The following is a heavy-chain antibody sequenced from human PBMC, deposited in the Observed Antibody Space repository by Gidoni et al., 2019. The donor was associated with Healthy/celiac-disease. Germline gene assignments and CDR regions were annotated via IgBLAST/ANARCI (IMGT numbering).Heavy chain of an antibody. Sequence: QVQLVESGGGVVQPGRSLRLSCEASGFTFSSYAMHWVRQAPGKGLEWVAVISYDGSNKYYADSVKGRFTISRDNSKNTLYLQMNSLRAEDTAVYYCASGLTGLEFDYWGQGTLVTVSS. CDR3: ASGLTGLEFDY. D-gene: IGHD3-16*01. CDR1: GFTFSSYA. J-gene: IGHJ4*02. CDR2: ISYDGSNK. V-gene: IGHV3-30-3*01.